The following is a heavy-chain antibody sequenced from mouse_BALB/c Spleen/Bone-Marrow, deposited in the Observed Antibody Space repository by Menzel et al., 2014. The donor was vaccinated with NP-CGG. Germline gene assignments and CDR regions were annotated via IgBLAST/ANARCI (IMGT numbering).Heavy chain of an antibody. V-gene: IGHV1-14*01. CDR2: INPYNDGT. CDR3: ARSLYGFDWYFDV. Sequence: VQLQQPGPELVKPGASVKMSCKASGYTFTSDVMHWVKQKPGQGLEWIGNINPYNDGTKYNEKFKGKATLTSDKFSSTAYMELGSLTSEDSAVYYCARSLYGFDWYFDVWGAGTTVTVSS. CDR1: GYTFTSDV. J-gene: IGHJ1*01. D-gene: IGHD2-2*01.